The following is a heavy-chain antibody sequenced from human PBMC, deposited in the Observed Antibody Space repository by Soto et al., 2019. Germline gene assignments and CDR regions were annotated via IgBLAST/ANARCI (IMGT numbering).Heavy chain of an antibody. D-gene: IGHD5-12*01. CDR2: IYYTGST. V-gene: IGHV4-31*03. CDR1: GGSINSGGYY. Sequence: QVQLQESGPGLVKPSQTLSLTCTVSGGSINSGGYYWNWIRQHPGRGLEWMGYIYYTGSTYYNPSLTRRITFSMDTSRNQFSLKVNSVTAADTAVYYCARATPSVATLGYGMDVWGQGTTVVVSS. CDR3: ARATPSVATLGYGMDV. J-gene: IGHJ6*02.